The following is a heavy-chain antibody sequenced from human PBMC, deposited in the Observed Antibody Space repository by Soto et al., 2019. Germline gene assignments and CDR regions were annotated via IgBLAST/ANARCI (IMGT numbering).Heavy chain of an antibody. CDR2: MNPNSGNT. D-gene: IGHD3-3*01. CDR3: ARGGVAIFGVVRPEF. J-gene: IGHJ4*02. Sequence: ASVEVCCKASGYTFTSNAINWVRQATGQGLEWMGWMNPNSGNTGYAQKFQGRVTMTRNTSISTAYMELSSLRSEDTAVYYCARGGVAIFGVVRPEFWGQGTLVPVSS. CDR1: GYTFTSNA. V-gene: IGHV1-8*01.